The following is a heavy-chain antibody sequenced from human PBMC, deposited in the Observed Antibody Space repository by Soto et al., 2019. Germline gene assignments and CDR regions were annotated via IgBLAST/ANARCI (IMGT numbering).Heavy chain of an antibody. Sequence: QVQLVQSGAEMQQPGASVRVSCKASGGTFSKYAFSWVRQAPGQGLEWLGGTITMFGTPNYAQKFQGRVAISADESTATVYMELSSLRSEDTAVYFCARPLRDRNYCYGMAVWGQGTTVTVSS. V-gene: IGHV1-69*01. CDR3: ARPLRDRNYCYGMAV. J-gene: IGHJ6*02. D-gene: IGHD3-22*01. CDR2: TITMFGTP. CDR1: GGTFSKYA.